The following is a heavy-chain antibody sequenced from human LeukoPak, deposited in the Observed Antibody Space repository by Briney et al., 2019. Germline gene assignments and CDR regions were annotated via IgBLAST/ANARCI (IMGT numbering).Heavy chain of an antibody. Sequence: GGSLRLSCAASGFTFADYAMHWVRQTPGKGLEWVSGISWSSGNIDYADSVKGRFTISRDNAKNSLYLQMNSLRAEDTALYYCAKGRGYNYGYIFGYFDYWGQGTLVTVSS. CDR3: AKGRGYNYGYIFGYFDY. D-gene: IGHD5-18*01. CDR2: ISWSSGNI. CDR1: GFTFADYA. V-gene: IGHV3-9*01. J-gene: IGHJ4*02.